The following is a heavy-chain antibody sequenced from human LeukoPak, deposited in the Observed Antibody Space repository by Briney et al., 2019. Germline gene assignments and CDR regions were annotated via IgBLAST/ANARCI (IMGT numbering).Heavy chain of an antibody. CDR3: AKADCSSTSCWGYFDY. CDR2: INPSGGST. J-gene: IGHJ4*02. D-gene: IGHD2-2*01. CDR1: GYTFTSYY. V-gene: IGHV1-46*01. Sequence: ASVKVSCKASGYTFTSYYIHWVRQAPGQGLEWMGIINPSGGSTSYAQKFQGRVTMTRDTSTSTVYMELSSLRSEDTAVYYCAKADCSSTSCWGYFDYWGQGTLVTVSS.